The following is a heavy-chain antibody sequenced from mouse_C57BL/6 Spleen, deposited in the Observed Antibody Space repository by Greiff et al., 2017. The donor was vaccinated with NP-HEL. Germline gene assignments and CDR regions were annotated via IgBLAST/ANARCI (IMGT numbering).Heavy chain of an antibody. D-gene: IGHD1-1*01. Sequence: VKLMESGPGLVAPSQSLSITCTVSGFSLTSYAISWVRQPPGTGLEWLGVIWTGGGTNYNSALKSRLSISKDNSKSQVFLKMNSLQTDDTARYYCASPYYGSSGFAYWGQGTLVTVSA. V-gene: IGHV2-9-1*01. CDR2: IWTGGGT. CDR3: ASPYYGSSGFAY. J-gene: IGHJ3*01. CDR1: GFSLTSYA.